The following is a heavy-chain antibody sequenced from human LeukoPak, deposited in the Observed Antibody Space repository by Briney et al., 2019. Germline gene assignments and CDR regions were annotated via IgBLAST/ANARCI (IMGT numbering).Heavy chain of an antibody. D-gene: IGHD2-2*01. V-gene: IGHV4-38-2*01. CDR2: IYHTGSA. CDR3: ARYCTSTTCILRGFDY. Sequence: SETLSLTCSVSGYSFTSGHYWGWIRQPPGKGLEWIANIYHTGSAHYNPSLKSRVTISVDTSKNQFSLKLSSVTAADTAAYYCARYCTSTTCILRGFDYWGQGTLVTVSS. CDR1: GYSFTSGHY. J-gene: IGHJ4*01.